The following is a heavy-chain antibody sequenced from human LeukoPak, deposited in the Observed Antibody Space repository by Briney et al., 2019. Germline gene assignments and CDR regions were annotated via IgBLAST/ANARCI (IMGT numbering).Heavy chain of an antibody. CDR1: GGTFSSYA. CDR2: IIPIFATA. Sequence: SVKVSCKASGGTFSSYAISWVRQAPGQGLEWMGGIIPIFATANYAQKFQGRVTITADESTSTAYMELSSLRSEDTAAYYCARQWLWPSDAFDIWGQGTMVTVSS. D-gene: IGHD3-22*01. CDR3: ARQWLWPSDAFDI. V-gene: IGHV1-69*13. J-gene: IGHJ3*02.